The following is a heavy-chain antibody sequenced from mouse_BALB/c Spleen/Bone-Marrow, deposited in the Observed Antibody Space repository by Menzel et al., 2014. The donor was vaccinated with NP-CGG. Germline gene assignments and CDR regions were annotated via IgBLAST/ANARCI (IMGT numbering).Heavy chain of an antibody. V-gene: IGHV1S45*01. Sequence: VQLKDSGAELVRPGASVKISCKAFGYTFTNHHINWVKQRPGQGLDWIGYINPYNDYTSYNQKFKGKATLTVDKSSSTAYMELSSLTSGGSAVYWCARRYRDDGLGSYAMDCWGQGASVTVSS. D-gene: IGHD2-14*01. CDR3: ARRYRDDGLGSYAMDC. J-gene: IGHJ4*01. CDR1: GYTFTNHH. CDR2: INPYNDYT.